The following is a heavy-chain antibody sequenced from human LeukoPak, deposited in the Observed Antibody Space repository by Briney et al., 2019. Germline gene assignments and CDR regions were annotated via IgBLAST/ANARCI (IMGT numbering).Heavy chain of an antibody. CDR2: INHSGST. D-gene: IGHD6-19*01. J-gene: IGHJ4*02. CDR3: ARGVGSAPADY. V-gene: IGHV4-34*01. CDR1: GGSFSGYY. Sequence: SETLSLTCAVYGGSFSGYYWSWIRQPPGKGLEWIGEINHSGSTNYNPSLKSRVTISVDTSKNQFSLRLNSVTAADTAVYYCARGVGSAPADYWGQGTLVTVSS.